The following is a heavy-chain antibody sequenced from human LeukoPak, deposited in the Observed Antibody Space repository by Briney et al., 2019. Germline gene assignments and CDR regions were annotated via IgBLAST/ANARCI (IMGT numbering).Heavy chain of an antibody. D-gene: IGHD6-6*01. V-gene: IGHV1-69*13. J-gene: IGHJ6*03. Sequence: SVKVSCKASGGTFSSYAISWVRQAPGQGLEWMGGIIPIFGTANYAQKFQGRVTITADESTSTAYMELSSLRSEDTAVYYCALTEYSSSFYYYYYMDVWGKGTTVTVSS. CDR3: ALTEYSSSFYYYYYMDV. CDR1: GGTFSSYA. CDR2: IIPIFGTA.